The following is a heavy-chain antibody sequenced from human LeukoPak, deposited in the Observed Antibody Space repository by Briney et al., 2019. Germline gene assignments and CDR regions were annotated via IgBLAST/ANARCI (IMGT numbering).Heavy chain of an antibody. D-gene: IGHD4-17*01. CDR1: GFTFDDYA. CDR2: ISWNSGSI. J-gene: IGHJ6*03. CDR3: ARDAGGDYAHYYYYYMDV. Sequence: GRSLRLSCAASGFTFDDYAMHWVRQAPGKGLEWVSGISWNSGSIGYADSVKGRFTISRDNAKNSLYLQMNSLRAEDTAVYYCARDAGGDYAHYYYYYMDVWGKGTTVTVSS. V-gene: IGHV3-9*01.